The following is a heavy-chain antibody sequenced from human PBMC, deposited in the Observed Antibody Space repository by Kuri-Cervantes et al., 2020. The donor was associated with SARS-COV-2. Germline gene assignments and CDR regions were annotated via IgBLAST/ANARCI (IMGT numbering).Heavy chain of an antibody. Sequence: GGSLRPSGAASGFTFSSYAMHWFRQAPGKGLEWVAVISYDGSNKYYADSVKGRFTISRDNSKNTLYLQMNSLRAEDTAVYYCARGNDFWSGRDWYFDLWGRGTLVTVSS. CDR1: GFTFSSYA. CDR3: ARGNDFWSGRDWYFDL. J-gene: IGHJ2*01. D-gene: IGHD3-3*01. CDR2: ISYDGSNK. V-gene: IGHV3-30-3*01.